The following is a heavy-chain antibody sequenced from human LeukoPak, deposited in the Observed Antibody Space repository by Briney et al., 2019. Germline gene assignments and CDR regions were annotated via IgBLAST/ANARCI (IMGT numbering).Heavy chain of an antibody. CDR2: IKQDGSEK. V-gene: IGHV3-7*01. J-gene: IGHJ6*03. CDR1: RFTFSSYA. CDR3: ARVSRSLDGNYYYYYMDV. D-gene: IGHD3-3*02. Sequence: PGGSLRLSCAASRFTFSSYAMHWVRQAPGKGLEWVANIKQDGSEKYYVDSVKGRFTISRDNAKNSLYLQMNSLRAEDTAVYYCARVSRSLDGNYYYYYMDVWGKGTTVTVSS.